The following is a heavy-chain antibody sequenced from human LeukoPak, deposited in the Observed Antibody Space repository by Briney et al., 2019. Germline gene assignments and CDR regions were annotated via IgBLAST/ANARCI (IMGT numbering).Heavy chain of an antibody. J-gene: IGHJ4*02. V-gene: IGHV3-23*01. CDR1: GFTFRHYA. Sequence: GGSLRLSCTASGFTFRHYAMSWVRQAPGKGLEWASTISGSGGTTYYADSVKGRFTTSRDNLKNSLNVQMNSLTTEDTAVYYCAKDQYYDFWSGYSNFDYWGQGALVTVSS. CDR2: ISGSGGTT. D-gene: IGHD3-3*01. CDR3: AKDQYYDFWSGYSNFDY.